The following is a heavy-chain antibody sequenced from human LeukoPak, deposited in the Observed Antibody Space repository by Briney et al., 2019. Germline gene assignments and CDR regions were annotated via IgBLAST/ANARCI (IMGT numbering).Heavy chain of an antibody. CDR2: ISYDGSNK. CDR3: AKLSGYQSTRGYYSDY. V-gene: IGHV3-30*18. J-gene: IGHJ4*02. CDR1: GFTFSSYG. Sequence: PGGSLRLSCAASGFTFSSYGMHWVRQAPGKGLEWVAVISYDGSNKYYADSVKGRFTISRDNSKNTLYLQMNSLRAEDTAVYYCAKLSGYQSTRGYYSDYWGQGTLVTVSS. D-gene: IGHD3-22*01.